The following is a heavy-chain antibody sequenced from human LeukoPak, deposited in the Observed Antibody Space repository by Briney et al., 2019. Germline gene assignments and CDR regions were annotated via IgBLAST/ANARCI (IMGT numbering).Heavy chain of an antibody. J-gene: IGHJ5*02. Sequence: SETLSLTCTVSGGSISSYYWSWIRQPPGKGLEWIGYIYTSGRTNYNPSLKSRVTISVDTSKNQFSLKLSSVTAADTAVYYCARGISWFDPWGQGTLVTVSS. CDR3: ARGISWFDP. V-gene: IGHV4-4*09. D-gene: IGHD2-15*01. CDR2: IYTSGRT. CDR1: GGSISSYY.